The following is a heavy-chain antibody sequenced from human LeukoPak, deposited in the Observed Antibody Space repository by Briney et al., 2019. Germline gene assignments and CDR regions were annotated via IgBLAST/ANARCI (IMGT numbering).Heavy chain of an antibody. D-gene: IGHD4-17*01. CDR1: GFIFSRYG. J-gene: IGHJ4*01. CDR2: VTSRGVGT. CDR3: GSDPNGDYVGALGY. V-gene: IGHV3-23*01. Sequence: GGSLRLSCAASGFIFSRYGMHWVRQAPGKGLEWVAAVTSRGVGTHYADSVKGRFTISRDNSKNTIYLQMNSLRAEDTAIYYCGSDPNGDYVGALGYWGRGTLVTVSS.